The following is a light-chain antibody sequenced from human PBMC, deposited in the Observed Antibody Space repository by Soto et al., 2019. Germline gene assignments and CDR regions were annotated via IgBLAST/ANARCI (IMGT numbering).Light chain of an antibody. J-gene: IGKJ1*01. V-gene: IGKV1-6*01. CDR1: RDVGSD. CDR2: AAS. Sequence: QMTQSRSSLSSSVGEKVIITGRASRDVGSDVSWYQQKPGQAPKLLIYAASNLYTGVPSRFSGSRSGTEFTLTISSLQPEDFASYYCLQDYGDSWTFGQGTKVDIK. CDR3: LQDYGDSWT.